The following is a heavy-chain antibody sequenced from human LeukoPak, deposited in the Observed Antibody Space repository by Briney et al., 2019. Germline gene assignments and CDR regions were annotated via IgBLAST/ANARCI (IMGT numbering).Heavy chain of an antibody. J-gene: IGHJ3*02. CDR3: ARVGGITMIVVLITDAFDI. CDR1: GGSISSSTYF. CDR2: IYYSGST. D-gene: IGHD3-22*01. V-gene: IGHV4-39*07. Sequence: SETLSLTCTVSGGSISSSTYFWGCIRQPPVKGLEWIGTIYYSGSTYYNPSLKSRVTISVDTSKNQFSLKLRSVTAADTAVYYCARVGGITMIVVLITDAFDIWGQGTMVTVSS.